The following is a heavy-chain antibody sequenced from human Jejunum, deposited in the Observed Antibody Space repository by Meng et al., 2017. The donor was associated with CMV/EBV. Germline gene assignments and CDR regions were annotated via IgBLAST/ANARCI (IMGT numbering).Heavy chain of an antibody. Sequence: QVSLLVWGEGLLKPSGARSVPSGVCGAPFSCYWSWFRQPPGKGLEWIGEITHSGSTNYNVSLKSRVTISIDTSKNQFSLKLSSVTATDTAVYYCAPGFRSWSGSYSSWGQGTLVTVSS. D-gene: IGHD1-26*01. J-gene: IGHJ4*02. V-gene: IGHV4-34*01. CDR1: GAPFSCY. CDR2: ITHSGST. CDR3: APGFRSWSGSYSS.